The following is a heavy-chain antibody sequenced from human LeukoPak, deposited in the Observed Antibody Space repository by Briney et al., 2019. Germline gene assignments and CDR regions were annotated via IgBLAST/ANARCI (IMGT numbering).Heavy chain of an antibody. CDR1: GFTFSSYA. CDR3: AKGVAVASPYYFDY. J-gene: IGHJ4*02. D-gene: IGHD6-19*01. Sequence: GGSLRLSCAASGFTFSSYAMSWVRQAPGKGLGGVSPICGSGSSTYYADSVKGRFTISRDNSKNTLYLQTNSLRAEDTAVYYCAKGVAVASPYYFDYWGQGTLVTVSS. CDR2: ICGSGSST. V-gene: IGHV3-23*01.